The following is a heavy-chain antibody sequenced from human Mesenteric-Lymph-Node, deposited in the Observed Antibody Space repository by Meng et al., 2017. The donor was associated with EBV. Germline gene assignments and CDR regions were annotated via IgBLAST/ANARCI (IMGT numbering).Heavy chain of an antibody. V-gene: IGHV4-34*01. CDR2: VKHGGTT. D-gene: IGHD3-16*01. CDR3: ATIGTFASNIDP. J-gene: IGHJ5*02. CDR1: GASFRDYD. Sequence: VALQQWGAGLLVPWETLCLTCAAYGASFRDYDCTWSRQPPGQGLELIGEVKHGGTTIYNPSLESRITISVDTCKNQFSLKLTSVTAADTAVYYCATIGTFASNIDPWAQGTLVTVSS.